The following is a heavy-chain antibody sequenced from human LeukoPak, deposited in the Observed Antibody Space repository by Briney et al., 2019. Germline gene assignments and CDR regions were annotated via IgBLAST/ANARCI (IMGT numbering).Heavy chain of an antibody. CDR1: GGSISSSPYY. D-gene: IGHD4-23*01. V-gene: IGHV4-39*07. CDR3: ATQTHGGNPLYFQH. CDR2: IYYSGNT. Sequence: PSETLSLTCTVSGGSISSSPYYWGWIRQPPGKGLEWIGSIYYSGNTYYNPSLKSRVTISVDTSKNQFSLKLSSVTAADTAVYYCATQTHGGNPLYFQHWGQGTLVTVSS. J-gene: IGHJ1*01.